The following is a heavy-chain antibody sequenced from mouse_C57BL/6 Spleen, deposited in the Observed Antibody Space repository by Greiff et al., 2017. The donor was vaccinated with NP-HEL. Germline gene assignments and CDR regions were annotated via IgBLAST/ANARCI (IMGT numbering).Heavy chain of an antibody. Sequence: QVQLQQPGAELVMPGASVKLSCKASGYTFTSYWMHWVKQRPGQGLEWIGEIDPSDSYTNYNQKFKGKSTLTVDKSSSTAYMQLSSLTSEDSAVYYCARHWTGWFAYWGQRTLVTVSA. J-gene: IGHJ3*01. CDR3: ARHWTGWFAY. V-gene: IGHV1-69*01. D-gene: IGHD4-1*01. CDR1: GYTFTSYW. CDR2: IDPSDSYT.